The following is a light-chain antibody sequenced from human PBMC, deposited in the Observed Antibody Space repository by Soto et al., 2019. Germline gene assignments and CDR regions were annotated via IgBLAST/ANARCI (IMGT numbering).Light chain of an antibody. V-gene: IGLV1-40*01. CDR3: HSYDSRLNCYV. J-gene: IGLJ1*01. CDR1: NSNIGAGFA. CDR2: GNN. Sequence: QSVLTQPPSVSGAPGQRVTISYTGSNSNIGAGFAVHWYQQLPGTAPKLLIHGNNNRPSGVPDRFSGSKSDTSASLAITGLQADDEADYYCHSYDSRLNCYVFGTGTKVTVL.